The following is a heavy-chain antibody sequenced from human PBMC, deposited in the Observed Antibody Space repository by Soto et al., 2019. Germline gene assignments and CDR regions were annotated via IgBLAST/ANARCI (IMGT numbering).Heavy chain of an antibody. CDR1: SGSISTLNW. Sequence: SETLSLTCTVSSGSISTLNWWTWVRQPPGKGLEWIGEIYHSGSTNYNPSLKSRVTMSVDKSKNQFSLKLRSVTAADTAMYYCARYASGSSFFDCWGQGTLVTVSS. J-gene: IGHJ4*02. CDR3: ARYASGSSFFDC. V-gene: IGHV4-4*02. CDR2: IYHSGST. D-gene: IGHD3-10*01.